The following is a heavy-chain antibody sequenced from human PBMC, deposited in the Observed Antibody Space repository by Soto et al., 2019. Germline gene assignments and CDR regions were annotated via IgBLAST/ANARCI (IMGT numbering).Heavy chain of an antibody. CDR1: GGTFSSYA. CDR3: ASSPTNWAFDY. J-gene: IGHJ4*02. Sequence: ASVKVSCKASGGTFSSYAISWVRQAPGQGLEWMGGIIPIFGTANYAQKFQGRVTITADESTSTAYMELSSLRSEDTAVYYCASSPTNWAFDYWGQGTLVTVSS. V-gene: IGHV1-69*13. D-gene: IGHD7-27*01. CDR2: IIPIFGTA.